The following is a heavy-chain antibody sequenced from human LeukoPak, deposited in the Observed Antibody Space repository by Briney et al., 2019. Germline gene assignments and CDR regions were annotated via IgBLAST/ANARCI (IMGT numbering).Heavy chain of an antibody. Sequence: GGSLRLSCAASGFTFSSYSMNWVRQAPGKGLEWVSYISSSSSTIYYADSVKGRFTISRDNAKNSLYLQMNSLRAEDTAVYYCASDHTAIFGVVTVDWGQGTLVTVPS. CDR3: ASDHTAIFGVVTVD. V-gene: IGHV3-48*01. J-gene: IGHJ4*02. CDR1: GFTFSSYS. D-gene: IGHD3-3*01. CDR2: ISSSSSTI.